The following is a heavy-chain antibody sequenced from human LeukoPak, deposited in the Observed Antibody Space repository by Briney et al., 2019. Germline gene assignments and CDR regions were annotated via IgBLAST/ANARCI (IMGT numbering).Heavy chain of an antibody. V-gene: IGHV1-69*01. J-gene: IGHJ6*02. CDR2: IIPIFGTA. D-gene: IGHD6-19*01. CDR3: ARHSPRADSSGWYNTGLYYYYGMDV. Sequence: QISCQCSGYSFTSYWIAWVRPMPGKGLEWMGGIIPIFGTANYAQKFQGRVTITADESTSTAYMELSSLRSEDTAVYYCARHSPRADSSGWYNTGLYYYYGMDVWGQGTTITVSS. CDR1: GYSFTSYW.